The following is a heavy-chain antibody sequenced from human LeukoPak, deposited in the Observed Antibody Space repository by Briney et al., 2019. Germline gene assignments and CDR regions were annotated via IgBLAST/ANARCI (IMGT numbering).Heavy chain of an antibody. Sequence: GGSLRLSCAASGFTFSNYDMHWVRQATGKGLEWVSSIGKGGDSYYAGSVKGRFTISRENGKNSLHLQMNSLRAGDTAVNYCTRGGEGFDPWGQGTLVTVSS. CDR1: GFTFSNYD. CDR2: IGKGGDS. J-gene: IGHJ5*02. CDR3: TRGGEGFDP. V-gene: IGHV3-13*01. D-gene: IGHD2-21*01.